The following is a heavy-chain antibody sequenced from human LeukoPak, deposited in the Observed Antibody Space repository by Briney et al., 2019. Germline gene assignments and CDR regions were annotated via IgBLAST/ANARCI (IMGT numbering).Heavy chain of an antibody. CDR3: ARDPPYCSSTSCYEEVFDY. J-gene: IGHJ4*02. CDR1: GYTFTGYY. CDR2: INPNSGGT. Sequence: GASVKVSCKASGYTFTGYYMHWVRQAPGQGLEWMGWINPNSGGTNYAQKFQGRVTMTTDTSTSTAYMELRSLRSDDTAVYYCARDPPYCSSTSCYEEVFDYWGQGTLVTVSS. V-gene: IGHV1-2*02. D-gene: IGHD2-2*01.